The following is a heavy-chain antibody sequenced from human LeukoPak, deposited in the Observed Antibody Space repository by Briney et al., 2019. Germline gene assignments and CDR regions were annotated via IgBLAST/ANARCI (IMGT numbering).Heavy chain of an antibody. Sequence: SETLSLTCTVSGGSISSSSYYWGWIRQPPGKGLEWIGSIYYSGSTYYNPSLKSRVTISVDTSKNQFSLKLSSVTAADTAVYYCARARGYSYGPIFDYWGRGALVTVSS. J-gene: IGHJ4*02. D-gene: IGHD5-18*01. V-gene: IGHV4-39*07. CDR1: GGSISSSSYY. CDR2: IYYSGST. CDR3: ARARGYSYGPIFDY.